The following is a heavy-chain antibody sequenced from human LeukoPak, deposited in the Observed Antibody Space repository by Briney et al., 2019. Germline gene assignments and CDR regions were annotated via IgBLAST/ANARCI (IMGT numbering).Heavy chain of an antibody. CDR2: INHSGST. J-gene: IGHJ6*03. Sequence: SETLSLTCAVYGGSFSGYYWSWIRQPPGKGLEWIGEINHSGSTNYNPSLKSRVTISVDTSKNQFSLKLSSVTAADMAVYYCARSGFRPQYYYYYYMDVWGKGTTVTVSS. CDR1: GGSFSGYY. D-gene: IGHD3-22*01. V-gene: IGHV4-34*01. CDR3: ARSGFRPQYYYYYYMDV.